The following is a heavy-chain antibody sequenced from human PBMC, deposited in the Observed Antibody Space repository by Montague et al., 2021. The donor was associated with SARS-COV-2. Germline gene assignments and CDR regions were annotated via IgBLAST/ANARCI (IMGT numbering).Heavy chain of an antibody. V-gene: IGHV4-34*01. CDR2: VSESGSI. Sequence: SETLSLTCAVYGGSFSGHSWSWVRQPPGKGLEWIGEVSESGSINYNPSLKSRVTISVATSTNQYSLKLSSLTAADTAVYFCARGRTGAEPATALGLGFFYSYFMDVWGKGTTVFVSS. J-gene: IGHJ6*03. CDR3: ARGRTGAEPATALGLGFFYSYFMDV. CDR1: GGSFSGHS. D-gene: IGHD1-26*01.